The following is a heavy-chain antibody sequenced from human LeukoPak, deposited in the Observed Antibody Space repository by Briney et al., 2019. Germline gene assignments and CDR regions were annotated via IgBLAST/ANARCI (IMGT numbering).Heavy chain of an antibody. V-gene: IGHV4-34*01. CDR3: TRQSGTVTPIDY. Sequence: SETLSLTCAVSSGSLSGYSWGWIRQAPGKGLDWIGEIHHSGSTTYNSSLKNRVTISLDKPKSQFSLILTSVTAADTAVYYCTRQSGTVTPIDYWGQGILVTVSS. D-gene: IGHD4-17*01. CDR1: SGSLSGYS. CDR2: IHHSGST. J-gene: IGHJ4*02.